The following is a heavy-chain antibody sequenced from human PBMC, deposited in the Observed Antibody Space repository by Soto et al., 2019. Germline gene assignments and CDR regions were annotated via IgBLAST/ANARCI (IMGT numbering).Heavy chain of an antibody. CDR3: ARGGDYYYGLDV. CDR1: GYTFTSYG. Sequence: ASVKVSCKASGYTFTSYGVSRVRRAPGQGLEWMGWISAFNGQTNYIQKVQGRVTLTTEASTSTAYMELRSLRSDDTAVYYCARGGDYYYGLDVWGQGTTVTVSS. CDR2: ISAFNGQT. D-gene: IGHD3-16*01. J-gene: IGHJ6*02. V-gene: IGHV1-18*01.